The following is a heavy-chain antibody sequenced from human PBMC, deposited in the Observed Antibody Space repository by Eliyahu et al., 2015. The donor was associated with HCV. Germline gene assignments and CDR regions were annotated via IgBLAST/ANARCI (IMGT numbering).Heavy chain of an antibody. J-gene: IGHJ6*02. CDR1: GDTFSSYA. V-gene: IGHV1-69*01. D-gene: IGHD1-14*01. Sequence: QVQLVQSGAEVKKPGSSVKVSCEASGDTFSSYAFNWVRQAPGQGLEWMGGIIPIFSTANYAQKFQGRLTITADYSTSTAYMELSSLTSDDTAVYYCATIPPPFAPPAPHSNYAMDVWGQGTTVTVSS. CDR2: IIPIFSTA. CDR3: ATIPPPFAPPAPHSNYAMDV.